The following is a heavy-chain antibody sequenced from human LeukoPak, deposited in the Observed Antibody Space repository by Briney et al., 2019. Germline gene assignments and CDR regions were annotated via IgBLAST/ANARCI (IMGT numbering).Heavy chain of an antibody. J-gene: IGHJ6*03. CDR1: DGSFSGYY. Sequence: SETLSLTCAVYDGSFSGYYWSWIRQPPGKGLEWIGEINHSGSTNYNPSLKSRVTISVDTSKNQFSLKLSSVTAADTAVYYCARLRVQIYYYYYMDVWGKGTTVTISS. CDR2: INHSGST. V-gene: IGHV4-34*01. CDR3: ARLRVQIYYYYYMDV.